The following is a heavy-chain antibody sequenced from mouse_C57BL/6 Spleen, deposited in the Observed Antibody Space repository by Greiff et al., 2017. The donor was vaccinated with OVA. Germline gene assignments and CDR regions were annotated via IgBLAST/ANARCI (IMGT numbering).Heavy chain of an antibody. CDR2: ISSGGDYI. V-gene: IGHV5-9-1*02. Sequence: DVMLVESGEGLVKPGGSLKLSCAASGFTFSSYAMSWVRQTPEKRLEWVAYISSGGDYIYYADTVKGRFTISRDNARNTLYLQMSSLKSEDTAMYYCTRDEGGRGYFYYWGQGTTLTVSS. J-gene: IGHJ2*01. CDR1: GFTFSSYA. CDR3: TRDEGGRGYFYY. D-gene: IGHD3-3*01.